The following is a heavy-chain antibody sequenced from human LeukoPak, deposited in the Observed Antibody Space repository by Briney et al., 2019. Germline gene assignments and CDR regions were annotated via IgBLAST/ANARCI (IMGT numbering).Heavy chain of an antibody. CDR2: ISGSGGST. Sequence: PGGSLRLSCAASGSTFSSYAMSWVRQAPGKGLEWVSAISGSGGSTYYADSVKGRFTISRDNSKNTLYLQMNSLRAEDTAVYYCAKVFAPVRGVIDWFDPWGQGTLVTVSS. CDR1: GSTFSSYA. D-gene: IGHD3-10*01. CDR3: AKVFAPVRGVIDWFDP. V-gene: IGHV3-23*01. J-gene: IGHJ5*02.